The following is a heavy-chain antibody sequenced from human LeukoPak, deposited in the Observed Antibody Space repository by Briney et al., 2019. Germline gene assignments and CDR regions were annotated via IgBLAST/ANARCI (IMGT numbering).Heavy chain of an antibody. CDR2: IYTSGST. V-gene: IGHV4-61*02. Sequence: SETLSLTCTVSGHSMTTGSYYWSWIGQPAGKGLEWIGRIYTSGSTNYNPSLKSRVTMSVDTSKNQFSLKLSSVTAADTAVYYCAAAVSVGPGWRGWTQFDYWGQGTLVTVSS. D-gene: IGHD1-26*01. CDR3: AAAVSVGPGWRGWTQFDY. CDR1: GHSMTTGSYY. J-gene: IGHJ4*02.